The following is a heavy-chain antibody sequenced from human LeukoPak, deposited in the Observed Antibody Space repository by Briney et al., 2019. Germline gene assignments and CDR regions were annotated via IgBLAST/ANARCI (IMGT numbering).Heavy chain of an antibody. Sequence: SETLSLTCTVSGGSISSGGYYWSWIRQHPGKGLEWIGYIYYSGSTNYNPSLKSRVTISVDTSKNQFSLKLSSVTAADTAVYYCASLRYYDFWSGYYWFDPWGQGTLVTVSS. CDR1: GGSISSGGYY. CDR3: ASLRYYDFWSGYYWFDP. J-gene: IGHJ5*02. V-gene: IGHV4-61*08. CDR2: IYYSGST. D-gene: IGHD3-3*01.